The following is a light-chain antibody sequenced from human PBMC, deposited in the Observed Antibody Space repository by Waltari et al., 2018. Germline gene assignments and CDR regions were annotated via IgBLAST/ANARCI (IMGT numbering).Light chain of an antibody. CDR2: DVS. V-gene: IGLV2-14*01. CDR3: SSYTSSSVV. J-gene: IGLJ2*01. Sequence: QSALNPPASVSGFPGQSIPTSCPGTSSDVGGFNYFSWYQQHPGKAPKLMIYDVSKRPSGVSNRFSGSKSGNTASLTISGLQAEDEADYYCSSYTSSSVVFGGGTKLTVL. CDR1: SSDVGGFNY.